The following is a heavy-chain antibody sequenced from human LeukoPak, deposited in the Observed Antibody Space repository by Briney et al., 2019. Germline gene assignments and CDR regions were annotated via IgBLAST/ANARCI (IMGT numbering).Heavy chain of an antibody. CDR3: ARANGYCSGGSCYAGYYFDY. D-gene: IGHD2-15*01. V-gene: IGHV4-39*07. CDR1: GGSISSSSYY. J-gene: IGHJ4*02. Sequence: YPSETLSLTCTVSGGSISSSSYYWGWIRQPPGKGLEWIGSIYYSGSTHYNPSLKSRLTISVDTSKNQFSLKLSSVAAADTAVYYCARANGYCSGGSCYAGYYFDYWGQGTLVTVSS. CDR2: IYYSGST.